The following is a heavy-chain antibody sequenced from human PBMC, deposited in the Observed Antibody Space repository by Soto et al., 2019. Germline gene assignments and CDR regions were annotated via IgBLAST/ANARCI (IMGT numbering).Heavy chain of an antibody. CDR3: ARGRGSSVDY. CDR2: ISSSSSYI. CDR1: GFTFSSYS. V-gene: IGHV3-21*01. Sequence: EVQLVESGGGLVKPGGSLRLSCAASGFTFSSYSMNWVRQAPGKGLEWVSAISSSSSYIYYADSVKGRFTISRDNAKKSLYLQMNSLRAEDTAVYYCARGRGSSVDYWGQGTLVTVSS. D-gene: IGHD6-6*01. J-gene: IGHJ4*02.